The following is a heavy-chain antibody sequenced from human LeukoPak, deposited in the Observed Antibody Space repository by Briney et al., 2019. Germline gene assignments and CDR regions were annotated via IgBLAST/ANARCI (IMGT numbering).Heavy chain of an antibody. D-gene: IGHD6-25*01. J-gene: IGHJ4*02. Sequence: GGSLRLSCTASGFAFSTYGMNWVRQAPGKGLEWVSYISSSNTIYYADSVKGRFTISRDNAKNSLYLQMTSLRAEDTAVYYCARSSGTGTFSYWGQGTLVTVSS. V-gene: IGHV3-48*01. CDR1: GFAFSTYG. CDR3: ARSSGTGTFSY. CDR2: ISSSNTI.